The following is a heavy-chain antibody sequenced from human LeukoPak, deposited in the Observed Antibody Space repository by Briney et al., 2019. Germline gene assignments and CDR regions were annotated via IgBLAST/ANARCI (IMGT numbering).Heavy chain of an antibody. CDR3: XXXXXXVAVLLYDY. CDR2: ISYDGSNK. Sequence: GGSLRLSCAASGFTFSSYAMHWVRQAPGKGLEWVAVISYDGSNKYYADSVKGRFTISRDNSKNTLYLQMNSLRAEDTAVYYCXXXXXXVAVLLYDYWGQGTLVTVSS. D-gene: IGHD6-19*01. CDR1: GFTFSSYA. J-gene: IGHJ4*02. V-gene: IGHV3-30-3*01.